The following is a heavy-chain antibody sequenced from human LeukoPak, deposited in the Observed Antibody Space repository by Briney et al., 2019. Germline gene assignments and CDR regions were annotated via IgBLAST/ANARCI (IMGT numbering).Heavy chain of an antibody. Sequence: ASVKVSCKASGYTFTSYGISWVRQAPGQGLEWMGWISAYNGNTNYAQKLQGRVTMTTDTSTSTAYMELRSLRSEDTAVYYCATGYYDSSGPDDGRFDPWGQGTLVTVSS. J-gene: IGHJ5*02. CDR1: GYTFTSYG. D-gene: IGHD3-22*01. CDR3: ATGYYDSSGPDDGRFDP. V-gene: IGHV1-18*01. CDR2: ISAYNGNT.